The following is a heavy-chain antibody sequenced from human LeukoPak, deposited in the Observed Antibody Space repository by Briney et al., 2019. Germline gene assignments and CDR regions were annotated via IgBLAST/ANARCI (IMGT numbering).Heavy chain of an antibody. V-gene: IGHV4-30-4*01. J-gene: IGHJ4*02. CDR3: ARRGGGQWLVLDY. Sequence: SETLSLTCTVSGGSISSGDYYWSWIRQPPGKGLEWIGYIYYSGSTYYNPSLKSRVTISVDTSKNQFSLKLSSVTAADTAVYYWARRGGGQWLVLDYWGQGTLVTVSS. CDR2: IYYSGST. D-gene: IGHD6-19*01. CDR1: GGSISSGDYY.